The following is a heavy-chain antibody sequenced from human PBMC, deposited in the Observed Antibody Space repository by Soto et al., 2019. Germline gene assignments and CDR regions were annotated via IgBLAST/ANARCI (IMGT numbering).Heavy chain of an antibody. Sequence: GGSLRLSCAASGFTVSSNYMSWVRQAPGKGLEWVSVIYSGGSTYYADSVKGRFTIARDNSKNTLYLQMNSLRAEDTAVYYCARRVRFGEYDAFDIWGQGTMVTVSS. CDR3: ARRVRFGEYDAFDI. J-gene: IGHJ3*02. CDR1: GFTVSSNY. CDR2: IYSGGST. D-gene: IGHD3-10*01. V-gene: IGHV3-66*01.